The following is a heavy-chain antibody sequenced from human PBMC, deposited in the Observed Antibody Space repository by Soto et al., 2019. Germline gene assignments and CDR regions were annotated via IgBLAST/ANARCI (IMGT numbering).Heavy chain of an antibody. CDR3: AREYYTSSPQGFDP. J-gene: IGHJ5*02. CDR1: GFTFSSYA. D-gene: IGHD1-26*01. V-gene: IGHV3-30-3*01. Sequence: GGSLRLSCAASGFTFSSYAMHWVRQAPGKGLEWVAVISYDGSNKYYADSVKGRFTISRDNSKNTLYLQMNSLRAEDTAVYYCAREYYTSSPQGFDPWGQGTLVTVSS. CDR2: ISYDGSNK.